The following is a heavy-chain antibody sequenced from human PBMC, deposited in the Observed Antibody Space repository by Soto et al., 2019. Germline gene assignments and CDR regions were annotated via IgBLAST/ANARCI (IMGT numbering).Heavy chain of an antibody. J-gene: IGHJ4*02. Sequence: GASVKVSCKAPGGTFSSYAISWVRQAPGQGLEWMGGIIPIFGTANYAQKFQGRVTITADESTSTAYMELSSLRSEDTAVYYCARGRPLGYYYDSSGYYFFDYWGQGTLVTV. D-gene: IGHD3-22*01. V-gene: IGHV1-69*13. CDR2: IIPIFGTA. CDR1: GGTFSSYA. CDR3: ARGRPLGYYYDSSGYYFFDY.